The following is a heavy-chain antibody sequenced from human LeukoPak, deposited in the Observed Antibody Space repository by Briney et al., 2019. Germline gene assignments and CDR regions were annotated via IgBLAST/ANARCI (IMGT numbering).Heavy chain of an antibody. D-gene: IGHD3-10*01. J-gene: IGHJ4*02. CDR2: IKQDGSEK. V-gene: IGHV3-7*01. CDR3: ARDRRAMVRGVITLRSDY. Sequence: GGSLRLSCAASGFTFSSYWMSWVRQAPGKGLEWVANIKQDGSEKYYVDSVKGRFTIARDNAKNSLYLQMNSLRAEDTAVYYCARDRRAMVRGVITLRSDYWGQGTLVTVSS. CDR1: GFTFSSYW.